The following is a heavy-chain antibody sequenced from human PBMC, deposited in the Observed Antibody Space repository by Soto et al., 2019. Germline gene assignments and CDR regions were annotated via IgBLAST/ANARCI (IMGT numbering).Heavy chain of an antibody. CDR1: GFTFDDYG. J-gene: IGHJ4*02. CDR2: INWNGGST. CDR3: ARDRVFEDGLFDY. D-gene: IGHD2-8*01. Sequence: GGSLRLSCAASGFTFDDYGMSWVRQAPGKGLEWVSGINWNGGSTGYADSVKGRFTISRDNAKNSLYLQMNSLRAEDTAWYHCARDRVFEDGLFDYWGQGTLVTVSS. V-gene: IGHV3-20*01.